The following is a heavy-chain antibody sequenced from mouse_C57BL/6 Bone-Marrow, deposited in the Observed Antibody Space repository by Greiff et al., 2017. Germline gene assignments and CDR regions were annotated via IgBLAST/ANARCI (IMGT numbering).Heavy chain of an antibody. CDR1: GFNIKDYY. CDR2: IAPEDGET. J-gene: IGHJ2*01. V-gene: IGHV14-2*01. CDR3: ASLLDY. Sequence: EVKGVESGAELVKPGASVKLSCTASGFNIKDYYMHWVQPRTEQGREWLGRIAPEDGETKYAPKFQGKATITADPSSNTAYLQLSSLTSEDTAVYYCASLLDYWGQGTTLTGSS.